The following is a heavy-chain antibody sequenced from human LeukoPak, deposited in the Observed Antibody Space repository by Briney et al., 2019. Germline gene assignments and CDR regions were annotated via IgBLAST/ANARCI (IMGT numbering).Heavy chain of an antibody. D-gene: IGHD2-2*01. CDR1: GGTFSSYA. CDR3: ARAIHCSSTSCLDI. CDR2: IIPILGIA. Sequence: SVKVSCKASGGTFSSYAISWVRQAPGQGLEWMGRIIPILGIANYAQKFQGRVTITADKSTSTAYMELSSLRSEDTAVYYCARAIHCSSTSCLDIWGQGTMVTVSS. V-gene: IGHV1-69*04. J-gene: IGHJ3*02.